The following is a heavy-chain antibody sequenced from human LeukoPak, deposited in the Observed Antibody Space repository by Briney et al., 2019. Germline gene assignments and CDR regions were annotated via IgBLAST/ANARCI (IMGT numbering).Heavy chain of an antibody. CDR2: IYYSGST. V-gene: IGHV4-39*01. CDR1: GGSISSSSYY. D-gene: IGHD3-22*01. CDR3: ARHGSSGYYYDVDY. Sequence: SETLPLTCTVSGGSISSSSYYWGWIRQPPGKGLEWIGSIYYSGSTYYNPSLKSRVTISVDTSKNQFSLKLSSVTAADTAVYYCARHGSSGYYYDVDYWGQGTLVTVSS. J-gene: IGHJ4*02.